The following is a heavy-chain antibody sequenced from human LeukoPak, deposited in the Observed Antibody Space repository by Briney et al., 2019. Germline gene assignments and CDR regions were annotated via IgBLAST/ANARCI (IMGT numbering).Heavy chain of an antibody. CDR3: ASTFMVRGVIITPNWFDP. CDR2: INPNSGGT. CDR1: GYTFTRYY. Sequence: GASVKVSCKASGYTFTRYYMHWVRQAPGQGLEWMGWINPNSGGTNYAQKFQGRVTMTRDTSISTAYMELSRLRSDDTAVYYCASTFMVRGVIITPNWFDPWGQGTLVTVSS. V-gene: IGHV1-2*02. D-gene: IGHD3-10*01. J-gene: IGHJ5*02.